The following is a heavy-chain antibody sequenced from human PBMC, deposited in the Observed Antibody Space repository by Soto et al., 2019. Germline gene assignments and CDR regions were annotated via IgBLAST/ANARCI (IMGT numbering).Heavy chain of an antibody. D-gene: IGHD3-3*01. CDR2: IIPIFGTA. V-gene: IGHV1-69*01. CDR1: GGTFSSYA. Sequence: QVQLVQSGAEVKKPGSSVKVSCKASGGTFSSYAISWVRQAPGQGLEWMGGIIPIFGTANYAQKFQGRVKITADESTRIAYMELCSLRSEDTVVYYCGRDEPYDFWSGLYWFDPWGQGTLVTVSS. CDR3: GRDEPYDFWSGLYWFDP. J-gene: IGHJ5*02.